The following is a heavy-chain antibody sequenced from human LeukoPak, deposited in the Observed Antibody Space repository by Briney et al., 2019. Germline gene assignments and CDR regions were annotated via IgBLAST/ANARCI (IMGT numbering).Heavy chain of an antibody. Sequence: GGSLRLSCAVSGFTFSSYEMNWVRQAPGKGLEWVAAISNGKTYYADSVRGRFAISRDDSTNTVYLHMNSLRDEDTALYHCAREAGYCAPVCVKTNWFDPWGQGTLVTVSS. V-gene: IGHV3-23*01. J-gene: IGHJ5*02. CDR1: GFTFSSYE. CDR2: ISNGKT. CDR3: AREAGYCAPVCVKTNWFDP. D-gene: IGHD2-15*01.